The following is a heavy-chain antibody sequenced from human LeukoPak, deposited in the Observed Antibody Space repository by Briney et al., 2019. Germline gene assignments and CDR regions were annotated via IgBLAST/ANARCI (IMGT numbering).Heavy chain of an antibody. V-gene: IGHV3-30-3*01. J-gene: IGHJ4*02. Sequence: GGSLRLSCAASGFTFSSYAMHWVREAPGKGLEWVAVMSYDGTSEYYADSVRGRFTISRDHTQNMPYLQMNGLRDEDTALYYCVRDRRDGKNLAYHFDFWGQGTLVTVSS. D-gene: IGHD5-24*01. CDR2: MSYDGTSE. CDR3: VRDRRDGKNLAYHFDF. CDR1: GFTFSSYA.